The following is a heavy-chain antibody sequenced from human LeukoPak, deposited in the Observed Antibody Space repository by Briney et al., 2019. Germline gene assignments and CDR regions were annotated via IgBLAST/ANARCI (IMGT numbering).Heavy chain of an antibody. Sequence: PSETLSLTCTVSDYSISSGYGYYWGWIRQPPGKGLEWIANIYYSGSTYYNPSLKSRVTISVDTSKNQFSLKLSSVTAADTAVYYCAGLIRPGWFDPWGQGTLVTVSS. CDR3: AGLIRPGWFDP. V-gene: IGHV4-39*01. CDR2: IYYSGST. J-gene: IGHJ5*02. CDR1: DYSISSGYGYY. D-gene: IGHD1-14*01.